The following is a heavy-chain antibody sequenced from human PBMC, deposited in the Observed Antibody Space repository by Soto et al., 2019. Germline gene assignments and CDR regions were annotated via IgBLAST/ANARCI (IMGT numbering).Heavy chain of an antibody. V-gene: IGHV4-39*01. D-gene: IGHD3-3*01. CDR3: ARQGPHYDFWSGYYKTADCDY. CDR2: IYYSGST. Sequence: SQMLCVSCIFSVGLISISPYYPGWIRQPRGKGLEWIESIYYSGSTYYNPSLKSRVTISVDTSKNQFSLKLSSVTAADTAVYYCARQGPHYDFWSGYYKTADCDYWGQGTMVTVSS. CDR1: VGLISISPYY. J-gene: IGHJ4*02.